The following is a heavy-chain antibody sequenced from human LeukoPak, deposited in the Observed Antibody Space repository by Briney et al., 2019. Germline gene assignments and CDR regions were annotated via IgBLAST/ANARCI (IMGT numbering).Heavy chain of an antibody. J-gene: IGHJ5*02. Sequence: SVKVSCKASGGTFSSYAISWVRQAPGQGLEWMGGIIPIFGTANYAQKFQGRVTITADESTSTAYMELSSLRSEDTAVYYCARLPRPKYYYGSGSYFTWGQGTLVTVSS. D-gene: IGHD3-10*01. V-gene: IGHV1-69*13. CDR1: GGTFSSYA. CDR3: ARLPRPKYYYGSGSYFT. CDR2: IIPIFGTA.